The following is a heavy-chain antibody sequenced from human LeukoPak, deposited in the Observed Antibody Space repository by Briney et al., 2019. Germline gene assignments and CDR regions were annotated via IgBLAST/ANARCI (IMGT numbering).Heavy chain of an antibody. Sequence: ASVKVSCKASGYTFTTYYMHWVRQAPGQGLEWMGIINPSGGSTSYVKKLQGRVTMTRDMSTSTVYMELSSLRSEDTAVYYCARAGRYCSGGSCYSAGYYYYYYNMDVWGKGTTVTVSS. CDR2: INPSGGST. D-gene: IGHD2-15*01. CDR1: GYTFTTYY. V-gene: IGHV1-46*01. CDR3: ARAGRYCSGGSCYSAGYYYYYYNMDV. J-gene: IGHJ6*03.